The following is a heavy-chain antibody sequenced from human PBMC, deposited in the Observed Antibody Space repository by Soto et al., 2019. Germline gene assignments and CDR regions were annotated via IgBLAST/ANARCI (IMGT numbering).Heavy chain of an antibody. CDR1: GFTVSSNY. V-gene: IGHV3-66*02. J-gene: IGHJ4*02. D-gene: IGHD7-27*01. CDR2: IYSGGST. CDR3: ARNLPNWGIVGLFDY. Sequence: GGSLRLSCAASGFTVSSNYMSWVRQAPGKGLEWVSVIYSGGSTYYADSVKGRFTISRDNSKNTLYLQMNSLRAEDTAVYYCARNLPNWGIVGLFDYWGQGTLVTVSS.